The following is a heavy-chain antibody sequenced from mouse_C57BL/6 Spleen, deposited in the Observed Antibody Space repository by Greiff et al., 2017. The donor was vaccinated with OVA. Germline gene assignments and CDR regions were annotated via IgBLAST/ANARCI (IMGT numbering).Heavy chain of an antibody. CDR1: GFTFSDFY. V-gene: IGHV7-1*01. CDR2: SRNKANDYTT. CDR3: ARDLDSSGYGPFAY. D-gene: IGHD3-2*02. Sequence: EVKLVESGGGLVQSGRSLRLSCATSGFTFSDFYMEWVRQAPGKGLEWIAASRNKANDYTTEYSASVKGRFIVSRDTSQSILYLQMNALRAEDTAIYYCARDLDSSGYGPFAYWGQGTLVTVSA. J-gene: IGHJ3*01.